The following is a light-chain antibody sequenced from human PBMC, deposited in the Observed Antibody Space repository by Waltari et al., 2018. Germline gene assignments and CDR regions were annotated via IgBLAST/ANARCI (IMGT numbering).Light chain of an antibody. CDR3: QQYSNWYT. V-gene: IGKV3-15*01. Sequence: EILMTHSQATLSVSPGERATLSCRASQSVSSTFAWYQQKPGQAPRLLIYDASTRATGIPARFSGSGSGTEFTLTISSLQSEDFAVYYCQQYSNWYTFGQGTKLEIK. J-gene: IGKJ2*01. CDR2: DAS. CDR1: QSVSST.